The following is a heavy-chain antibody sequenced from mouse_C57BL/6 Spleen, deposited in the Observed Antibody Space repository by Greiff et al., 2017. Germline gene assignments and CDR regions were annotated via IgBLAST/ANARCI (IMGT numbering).Heavy chain of an antibody. CDR1: GYSFTGYY. Sequence: EVQLQQSGPELVKPGASVKISCKASGYSFTGYYMNWVKQSPEQSLEWIGEINPSTGGTTYNQKFKAKATLTVDKSSSTAYMQLKSLTSEDSAVYYCARSDAYDEKDYFDYWGQGTTLTVSS. CDR3: ARSDAYDEKDYFDY. CDR2: INPSTGGT. V-gene: IGHV1-42*01. D-gene: IGHD2-2*01. J-gene: IGHJ2*01.